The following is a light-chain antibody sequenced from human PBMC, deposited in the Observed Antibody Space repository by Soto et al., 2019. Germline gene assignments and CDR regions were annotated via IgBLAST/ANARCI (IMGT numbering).Light chain of an antibody. CDR3: QHYHDYPWT. CDR1: QSISSW. V-gene: IGKV1-5*03. CDR2: KAF. Sequence: DIQMTQSPSTLSASVGDRVTITCRASQSISSWLAWYQQKPGKAPKLLIYKAFSLQSGVQSRFSGSGSGTEFTLTISSLQPDDFATYYCQHYHDYPWTFGQGTKVEIK. J-gene: IGKJ1*01.